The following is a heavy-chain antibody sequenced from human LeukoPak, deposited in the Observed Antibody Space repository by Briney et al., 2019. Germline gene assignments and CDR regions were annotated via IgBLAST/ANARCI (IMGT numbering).Heavy chain of an antibody. CDR3: ARDGSGDAFDI. CDR1: GGTFSSYA. D-gene: IGHD3-10*01. V-gene: IGHV1-69*06. J-gene: IGHJ3*02. Sequence: ASVKVSCKASGGTFSSYAISWVRQAPGQGLEWMGGIIPIFGTANYAQKFQGRVTITADKSTSTAYMELSSLRSEDTAVYYCARDGSGDAFDIWGQGTMVTVSS. CDR2: IIPIFGTA.